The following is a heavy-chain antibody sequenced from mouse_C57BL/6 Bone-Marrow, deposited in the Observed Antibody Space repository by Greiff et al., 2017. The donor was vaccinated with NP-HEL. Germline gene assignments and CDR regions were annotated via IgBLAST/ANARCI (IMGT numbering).Heavy chain of an antibody. Sequence: VQLQESGAELARPGASVKLSCKASGYTFTSYGISWVKQRTGQGLEWIGEIYPRSGNTYYNEKFKGKATLTADKSSSTAYMELRSLTSEDSAVYFCARGVLLCFAYWGQGTLVTVSA. CDR2: IYPRSGNT. CDR1: GYTFTSYG. J-gene: IGHJ3*01. CDR3: ARGVLLCFAY. V-gene: IGHV1-81*01.